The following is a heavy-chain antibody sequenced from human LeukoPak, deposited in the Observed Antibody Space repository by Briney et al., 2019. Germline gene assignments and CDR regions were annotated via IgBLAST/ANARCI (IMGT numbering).Heavy chain of an antibody. CDR1: GSTFTSYG. Sequence: ASVKVSCKASGSTFTSYGISWVRQAPGQGLEWMGWISAYNGNTNYAQKLQGRVTMTTNTYTSTAYMAPRNLRSDDTAVYYCARAYSSSLFDPWGQGTLVTVCS. V-gene: IGHV1-18*01. CDR2: ISAYNGNT. D-gene: IGHD6-6*01. CDR3: ARAYSSSLFDP. J-gene: IGHJ5*02.